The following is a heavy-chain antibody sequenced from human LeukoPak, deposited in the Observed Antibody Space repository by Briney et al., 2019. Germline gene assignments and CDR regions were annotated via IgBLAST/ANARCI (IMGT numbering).Heavy chain of an antibody. CDR1: GGSISTGTYY. J-gene: IGHJ4*02. Sequence: SETLSLTCTVSGGSISTGTYYWSWIRQPAGKALEWIGRIYTSGTTNYNPSLKSRVTLSVDTSKNQFSLNLSSLTAADTAVYYCARALYHTFDYWGQGTLVTVSS. CDR2: IYTSGTT. V-gene: IGHV4-61*02. D-gene: IGHD2-2*01. CDR3: ARALYHTFDY.